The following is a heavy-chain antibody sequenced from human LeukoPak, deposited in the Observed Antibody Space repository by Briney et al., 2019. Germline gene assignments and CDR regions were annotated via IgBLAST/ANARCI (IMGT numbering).Heavy chain of an antibody. Sequence: GGSLRLSCAASGFTVSSNYMSWVRQPPGKGLEWVSVIYSGGSTYYADSVKGRFTISRDNSKNTLYLQMNSLRAEDTAVYYCARGRGYSGYDLGYWGQGTLVTVSS. J-gene: IGHJ4*02. CDR2: IYSGGST. CDR1: GFTVSSNY. CDR3: ARGRGYSGYDLGY. V-gene: IGHV3-53*01. D-gene: IGHD5-12*01.